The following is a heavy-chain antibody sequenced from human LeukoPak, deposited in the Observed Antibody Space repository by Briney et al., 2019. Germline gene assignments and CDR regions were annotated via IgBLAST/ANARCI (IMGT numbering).Heavy chain of an antibody. CDR2: ISSNGGST. Sequence: GGSLRLSCAASGFTFSSYAMHWVRQAPGKGLEYVSAISSNGGSTYYANSVKGRFTISRDNSKNTLYLQMDSLRAEDMAVYYCARASASAGLRFLEWFPDYWGQGTLVTVSS. CDR1: GFTFSSYA. CDR3: ARASASAGLRFLEWFPDY. V-gene: IGHV3-64*01. D-gene: IGHD3-3*01. J-gene: IGHJ4*02.